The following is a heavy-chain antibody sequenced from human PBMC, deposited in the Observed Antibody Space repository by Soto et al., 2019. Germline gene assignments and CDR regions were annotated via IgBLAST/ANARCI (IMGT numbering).Heavy chain of an antibody. J-gene: IGHJ4*02. D-gene: IGHD1-26*01. CDR2: IGSKAKNYAT. Sequence: EVKLVESGGGLVQPGGSVKLSCAASGFTFSGSSMHWVRQASGKGLEWVGRIGSKAKNYATTYSESLKGRFIISRDDSKNTTFLQMSSLRTEDTAMYYCAIEGAGFGQWGQGTLVTVSS. CDR1: GFTFSGSS. V-gene: IGHV3-73*01. CDR3: AIEGAGFGQ.